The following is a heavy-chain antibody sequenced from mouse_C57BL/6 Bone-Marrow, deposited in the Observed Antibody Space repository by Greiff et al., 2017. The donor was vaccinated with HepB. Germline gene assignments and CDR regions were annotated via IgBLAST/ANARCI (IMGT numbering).Heavy chain of an antibody. Sequence: DVQLQESGPGLVKPSQSLSLTCSVTGYSITSGYYWNWIRQFPGNKLEWMGYISYDGSNNYNPSLKNRISITRDTSKNQFFLKLNSLTTEETAPYYCARAPDDAMDYWGQGTSLTVSS. V-gene: IGHV3-6*01. CDR1: GYSITSGYY. J-gene: IGHJ4*01. CDR3: ARAPDDAMDY. CDR2: ISYDGSN.